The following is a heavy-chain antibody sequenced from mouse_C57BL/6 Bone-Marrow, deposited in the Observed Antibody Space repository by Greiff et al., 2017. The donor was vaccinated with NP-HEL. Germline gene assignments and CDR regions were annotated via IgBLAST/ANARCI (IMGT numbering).Heavy chain of an antibody. Sequence: EVKLMESGGGLVKPGGSLKLSCAASGFTFSDYGMHWVRPAPEKGLEWVAYISSGSSTIYYADTVKGRFTISRDNAKNTLFLQMTSLRSEDTAMYYCARGLLQHFDVWGTGTTVTVSS. D-gene: IGHD2-3*01. CDR1: GFTFSDYG. J-gene: IGHJ1*03. CDR3: ARGLLQHFDV. CDR2: ISSGSSTI. V-gene: IGHV5-17*01.